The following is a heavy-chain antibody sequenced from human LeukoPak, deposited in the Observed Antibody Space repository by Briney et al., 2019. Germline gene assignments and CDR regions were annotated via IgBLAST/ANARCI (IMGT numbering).Heavy chain of an antibody. CDR1: GYTFTSYG. CDR2: ISAYNGNT. V-gene: IGHV1-18*01. J-gene: IGHJ6*03. Sequence: GASVKVSCKASGYTFTSYGISRVRQAPGQGLEWMGWISAYNGNTNYAQKLQGRVTMTTDTSTSTDYMELRSLRSDDTAVYYCARASSSSWFTYYYYYMDVWGKGTTVTVSS. D-gene: IGHD6-13*01. CDR3: ARASSSSWFTYYYYYMDV.